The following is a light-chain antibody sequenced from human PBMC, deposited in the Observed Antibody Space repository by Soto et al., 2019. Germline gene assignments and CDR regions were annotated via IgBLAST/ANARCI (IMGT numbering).Light chain of an antibody. CDR2: DVS. Sequence: QSVLAQPASVSGSPGQSITISCPGTSSDVGGYNYVSWSQHHPGKAPQLMIYDVSNRPSGVSNRFSGSKSGNTASLTISGLQPEDEADYYCCSYTTSNTRQIVFGTGTKGTV. CDR3: CSYTTSNTRQIV. V-gene: IGLV2-14*03. J-gene: IGLJ1*01. CDR1: SSDVGGYNY.